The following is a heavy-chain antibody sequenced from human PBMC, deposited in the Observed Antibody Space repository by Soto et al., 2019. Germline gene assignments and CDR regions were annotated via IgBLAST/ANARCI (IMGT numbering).Heavy chain of an antibody. CDR3: ARGAYSSCLYYTRYYFDY. CDR1: GGSFSGYY. CDR2: INHSGST. J-gene: IGHJ4*02. Sequence: QVQLQQWGAGLLKPSETLSLTCAVYGGSFSGYYWSWIRHPPGKGLEWIGEINHSGSTNYNPSLKSRVPLSVDTSKNQFSLKLSSVTAAYTAVYYCARGAYSSCLYYTRYYFDYWGQGTLFTVSS. V-gene: IGHV4-34*01. D-gene: IGHD6-19*01.